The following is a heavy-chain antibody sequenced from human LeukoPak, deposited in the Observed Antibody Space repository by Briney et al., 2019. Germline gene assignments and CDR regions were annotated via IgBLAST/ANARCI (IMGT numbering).Heavy chain of an antibody. CDR1: VYTFTGYY. V-gene: IGHV1-2*06. Sequence: ASVKVSCKASVYTFTGYYMHWVRQAPGQGLEWMGRINPNSGGTNYAQKFQGRVTMTRDTSISTAYMELSRLRSDDTAVYYCARDSSVVPAADFDYWGQGTLVTVSS. D-gene: IGHD2-2*01. CDR2: INPNSGGT. J-gene: IGHJ4*02. CDR3: ARDSSVVPAADFDY.